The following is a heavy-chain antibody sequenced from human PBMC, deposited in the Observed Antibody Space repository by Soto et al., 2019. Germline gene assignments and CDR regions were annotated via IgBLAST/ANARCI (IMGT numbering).Heavy chain of an antibody. Sequence: SETLSLTCAVSGYSISSGYYWGWIRQPPGKGLEWIGSIYHSGSTYYNPSLRSRVTISVDTSKNQFSLKLSSVTAADTAVYYCARDHYCSSTSCYFGGNWFDPWGQGTLVTVSS. CDR2: IYHSGST. D-gene: IGHD2-2*01. V-gene: IGHV4-38-2*02. J-gene: IGHJ5*02. CDR1: GYSISSGYY. CDR3: ARDHYCSSTSCYFGGNWFDP.